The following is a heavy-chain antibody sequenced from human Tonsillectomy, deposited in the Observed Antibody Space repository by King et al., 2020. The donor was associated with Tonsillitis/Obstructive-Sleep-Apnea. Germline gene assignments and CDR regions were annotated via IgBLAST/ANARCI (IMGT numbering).Heavy chain of an antibody. CDR2: ISSGSRHI. CDR3: ARAGGGGDFYYHYMDV. D-gene: IGHD3-16*01. Sequence: VQLVESGGGLVKPGGSLRLSCAASGCSFSIYSMNWVRQAPGKGLEWVASISSGSRHIYDADSVKGRLTISRDNAKKSLYLQMNSLRVDDTAVYYCARAGGGGDFYYHYMDVWGKGTTVTVSS. CDR1: GCSFSIYS. V-gene: IGHV3-21*01. J-gene: IGHJ6*03.